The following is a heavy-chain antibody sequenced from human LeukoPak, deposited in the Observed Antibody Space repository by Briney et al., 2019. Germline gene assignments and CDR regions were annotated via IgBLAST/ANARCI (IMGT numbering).Heavy chain of an antibody. Sequence: PSETLSLTCGVSGGSISSTNWWSWVRQPQGKGLEWIGYIYYSGSTYYNPSLKSRVTISVDTSKNQFSLKLSSVTAADTAVYYCARVDSSGYYGSSCFDYWGQGTLVTVSS. V-gene: IGHV4-30-4*01. CDR2: IYYSGST. CDR1: GGSISSTNW. CDR3: ARVDSSGYYGSSCFDY. J-gene: IGHJ4*02. D-gene: IGHD3-22*01.